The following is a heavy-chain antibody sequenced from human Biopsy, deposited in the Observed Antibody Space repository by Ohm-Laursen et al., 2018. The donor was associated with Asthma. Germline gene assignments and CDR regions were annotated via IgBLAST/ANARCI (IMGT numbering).Heavy chain of an antibody. CDR2: VDTGNGDT. D-gene: IGHD3-9*01. CDR3: ARTYYDFLTGQVKDVFGV. CDR1: GYNFISFA. V-gene: IGHV1-3*04. Sequence: VKISCNASGYNFISFAIHWVRQAPGQRLEWMGWVDTGNGDTKYSQKFQGRVTITRDTSASTAYMELRSLRSEDTATYYCARTYYDFLTGQVKDVFGVWGQGTMVTVSS. J-gene: IGHJ3*01.